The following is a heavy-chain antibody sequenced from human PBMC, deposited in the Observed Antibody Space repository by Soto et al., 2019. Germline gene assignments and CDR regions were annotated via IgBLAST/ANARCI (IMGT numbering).Heavy chain of an antibody. Sequence: QVQLVQSGAEVKKPGSSVKVSCKASGGTFSSYAISWVRQAPGQGLEWMGGIIPIFGTANYAQKFQGRVTITADESTSTDYMELSGLGSEDTAVYYCARVCCPVRDHPFDPWGPGTLVTVSS. J-gene: IGHJ5*02. CDR2: IIPIFGTA. V-gene: IGHV1-69*01. CDR1: GGTFSSYA. CDR3: ARVCCPVRDHPFDP. D-gene: IGHD3-10*01.